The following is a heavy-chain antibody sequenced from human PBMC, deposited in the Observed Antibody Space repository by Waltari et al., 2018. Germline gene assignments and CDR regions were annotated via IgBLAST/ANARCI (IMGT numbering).Heavy chain of an antibody. D-gene: IGHD3-9*01. Sequence: QVQLQESGPGLVKPSEPLSLTCTVSHYSITRGYFWAWIRQSPGKGLEWIGSIYHTGTTYFNPSLKSRVTISIDTSKKQFSLRLRSVTAADTGVYFCARDKGFYDVLPGRGWFDPWGQGTLVTVSS. V-gene: IGHV4-38-2*02. CDR1: HYSITRGYF. CDR3: ARDKGFYDVLPGRGWFDP. CDR2: IYHTGTT. J-gene: IGHJ5*02.